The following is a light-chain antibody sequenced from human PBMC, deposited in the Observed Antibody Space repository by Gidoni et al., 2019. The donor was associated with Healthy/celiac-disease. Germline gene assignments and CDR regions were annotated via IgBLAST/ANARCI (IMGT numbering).Light chain of an antibody. CDR2: WAS. Sequence: DIVMTQSQASLAVSLGERATINCKSSQSDLYSSNNKNYLAWYQQKPGQPPKLLIYWASTRESGVPDRFSGSGSGTDFTLTISSLQAEDVAVYYCQQYYSTPPTFGQGTKLEIK. CDR3: QQYYSTPPT. CDR1: QSDLYSSNNKNY. V-gene: IGKV4-1*01. J-gene: IGKJ2*01.